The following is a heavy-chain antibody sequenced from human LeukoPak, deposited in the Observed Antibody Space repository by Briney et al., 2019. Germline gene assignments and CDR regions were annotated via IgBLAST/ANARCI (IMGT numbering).Heavy chain of an antibody. CDR1: GFTFSNYS. Sequence: GGSLRLSCAASGFTFSNYSMNWVRQAPGKGLEWVSSISSSSSYIYYADSVKGRFTISRDNAKNSLYLQMNSLRAEDTAVYYCARDTKPTLGYCSSTSCYIDYWGQGTLVTVSS. J-gene: IGHJ4*02. CDR2: ISSSSSYI. V-gene: IGHV3-21*01. D-gene: IGHD2-2*02. CDR3: ARDTKPTLGYCSSTSCYIDY.